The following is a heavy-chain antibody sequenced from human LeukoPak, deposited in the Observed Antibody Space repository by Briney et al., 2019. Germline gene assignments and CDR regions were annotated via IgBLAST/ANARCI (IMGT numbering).Heavy chain of an antibody. Sequence: PGGSLRLSCAASGFTFSDYGMHWVRQAPGKGLEWVAFTQYDGTIHHYRGSVEGRFIISRDNSMNTLYLQMNSLRTGDTAVYYCVKDQAGGWGQGTLVTVSA. CDR3: VKDQAGG. D-gene: IGHD6-19*01. J-gene: IGHJ4*02. CDR2: TQYDGTIH. CDR1: GFTFSDYG. V-gene: IGHV3-30*02.